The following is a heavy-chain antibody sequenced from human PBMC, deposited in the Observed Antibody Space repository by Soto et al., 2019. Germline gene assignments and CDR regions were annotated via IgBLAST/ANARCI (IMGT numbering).Heavy chain of an antibody. Sequence: ASVKVSCKASGGTFSSHTISWVGKAPGQGLEWMGRIIPILGIANYAQKFQGRVTITADKSTSTAYMELSSLRSEDTAVYYCARDPNAGSGSFDPWGQGTLVTVSS. V-gene: IGHV1-69*04. CDR1: GGTFSSHT. CDR2: IIPILGIA. D-gene: IGHD2-15*01. J-gene: IGHJ5*02. CDR3: ARDPNAGSGSFDP.